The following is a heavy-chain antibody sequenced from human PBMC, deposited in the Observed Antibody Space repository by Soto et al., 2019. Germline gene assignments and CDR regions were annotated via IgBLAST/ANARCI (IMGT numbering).Heavy chain of an antibody. CDR1: GFTFSDYY. V-gene: IGHV3-11*06. D-gene: IGHD2-21*02. Sequence: GGSLRLSCAASGFTFSDYYMSWIRQAPGKWLEWVSYISSSSSYTNYADSVKGRFTISRDNAKNSLYLQMNSLRAEDTAVYYCARNQCGGDCYSADFYDYWGQGTLVTVSS. CDR2: ISSSSSYT. CDR3: ARNQCGGDCYSADFYDY. J-gene: IGHJ4*02.